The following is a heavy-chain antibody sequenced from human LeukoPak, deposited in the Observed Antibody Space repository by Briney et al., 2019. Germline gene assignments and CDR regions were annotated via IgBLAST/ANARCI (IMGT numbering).Heavy chain of an antibody. J-gene: IGHJ4*02. CDR2: INQDGREK. V-gene: IGHV3-7*01. Sequence: GGSLRLSCAASGLTFSRYWMNWVRQAPGKGLEWVASINQDGREKYSVDSVKGRFTISRDNAKNSLYLQMNSLRAEETAVYYCARVGNGDGLDYWGQGTLVTVSS. CDR3: ARVGNGDGLDY. CDR1: GLTFSRYW. D-gene: IGHD2-21*01.